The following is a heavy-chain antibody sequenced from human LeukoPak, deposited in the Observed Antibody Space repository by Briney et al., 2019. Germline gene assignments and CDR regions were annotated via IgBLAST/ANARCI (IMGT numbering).Heavy chain of an antibody. Sequence: PSETLSLTCTVSGGSISSGSYYWSWIRQPAGKGLEWIGRIYTSGSTNYNPSLKSRVTISVDTSKNQFSLKLSSVTAADTAVYYGARATYYYDSSGRTDAFDIWGQGTMVTVSS. D-gene: IGHD3-22*01. CDR1: GGSISSGSYY. CDR3: ARATYYYDSSGRTDAFDI. J-gene: IGHJ3*02. V-gene: IGHV4-61*02. CDR2: IYTSGST.